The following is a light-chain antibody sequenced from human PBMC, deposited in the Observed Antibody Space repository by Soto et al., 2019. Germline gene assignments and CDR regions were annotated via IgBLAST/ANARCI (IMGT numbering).Light chain of an antibody. CDR2: DVN. Sequence: QSVLTQPASVSGSPGQSITISCTGTSSDIGAYNFVSWYQQHPGKAPKLMLYDVNIRPSGVSNRFSGSKSGNTASLTISGLQAEDEADYYCTSWTTITTMIFGGGTKRTVL. CDR1: SSDIGAYNF. CDR3: TSWTTITTMI. J-gene: IGLJ2*01. V-gene: IGLV2-14*03.